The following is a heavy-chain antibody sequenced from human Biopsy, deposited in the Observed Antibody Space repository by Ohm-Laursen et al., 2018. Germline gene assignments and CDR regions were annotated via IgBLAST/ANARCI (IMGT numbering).Heavy chain of an antibody. CDR1: SYTFTDYN. J-gene: IGHJ4*02. D-gene: IGHD2-8*01. CDR3: ARDPLNGHKHFDY. Sequence: ASVKVSCKVSSYTFTDYNIHWMRQAPGQGLEWLGYINCKTGATNYAQKFQGTVTMTRDTSISTAYLALGSLRSADTAIYYCARDPLNGHKHFDYWGQGSLVTVS. CDR2: INCKTGAT. V-gene: IGHV1-2*02.